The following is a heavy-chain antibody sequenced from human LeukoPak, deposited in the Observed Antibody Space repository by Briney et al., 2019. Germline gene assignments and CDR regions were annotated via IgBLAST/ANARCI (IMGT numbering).Heavy chain of an antibody. CDR2: IYSSGDT. V-gene: IGHV3-53*01. CDR1: GFTVSSSY. J-gene: IGHJ4*02. D-gene: IGHD3-16*01. CDR3: ARGPVADGWGYFDY. Sequence: GGSLRPSCAASGFTVSSSYMSWVRQAPGKGLEWVSIIYSSGDTYHADSVKGRFTISRDNSKNTLYLQMNSLRAEDTAVYYCARGPVADGWGYFDYWGQGTLVTVSS.